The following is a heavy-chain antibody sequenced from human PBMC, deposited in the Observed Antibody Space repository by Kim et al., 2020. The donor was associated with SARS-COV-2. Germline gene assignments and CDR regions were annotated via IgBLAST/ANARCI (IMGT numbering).Heavy chain of an antibody. D-gene: IGHD6-19*01. V-gene: IGHV3-30*03. CDR2: ISADESIK. CDR3: AREGHSSGRAGKFDN. CDR1: GFTFGSAH. Sequence: GGSLRLSCAGSGFTFGSAHMHWVRQAPGKGLEWVAGISADESIKGYADSVRGRFSGSRDNSQNTLFLQIDSLRPEDTAVYYCAREGHSSGRAGKFDNWG. J-gene: IGHJ4*01.